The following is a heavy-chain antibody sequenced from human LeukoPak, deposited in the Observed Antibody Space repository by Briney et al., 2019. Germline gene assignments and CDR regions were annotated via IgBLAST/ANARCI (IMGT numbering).Heavy chain of an antibody. Sequence: GGSLRLSCAASGFTFGSFTMSWVRQAPGRSLEWVSAIRGTDTNTYYADSVRGRITISRDNSNNTLFLQMNGLRAEDTAVYYCAKGSGNYWWGNYFDYWGQGTLVTVSS. CDR2: IRGTDTNT. J-gene: IGHJ4*02. V-gene: IGHV3-23*01. D-gene: IGHD1-26*01. CDR3: AKGSGNYWWGNYFDY. CDR1: GFTFGSFT.